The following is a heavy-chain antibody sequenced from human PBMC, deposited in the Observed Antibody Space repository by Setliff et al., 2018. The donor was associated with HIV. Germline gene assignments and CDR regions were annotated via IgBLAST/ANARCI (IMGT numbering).Heavy chain of an antibody. D-gene: IGHD3-10*01. V-gene: IGHV1-69*13. Sequence: VKVSCKASGGTFSSYAISWVRQAPGQGLEWMGGIIPIFGTANYAQKFQGRVTITADESTSTAYMELSSLRSEDTAVYCCARDPYYYGSGSLGLDYWGQGTLVTVSS. CDR2: IIPIFGTA. CDR1: GGTFSSYA. CDR3: ARDPYYYGSGSLGLDY. J-gene: IGHJ4*02.